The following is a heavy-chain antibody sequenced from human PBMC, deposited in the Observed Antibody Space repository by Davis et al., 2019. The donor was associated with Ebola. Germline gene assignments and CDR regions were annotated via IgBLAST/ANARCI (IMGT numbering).Heavy chain of an antibody. Sequence: ASVKVSCKASGGTFSSYAISWVRQAPGQGLEWMGIINPSGGSTSYAQKFQGRVTMTRDTSTSTVYMELSSLRSEDTTVYYCARASIATSLDYWGQGTLVTVSS. V-gene: IGHV1-46*01. J-gene: IGHJ4*02. D-gene: IGHD2-21*01. CDR2: INPSGGST. CDR3: ARASIATSLDY. CDR1: GGTFSSYA.